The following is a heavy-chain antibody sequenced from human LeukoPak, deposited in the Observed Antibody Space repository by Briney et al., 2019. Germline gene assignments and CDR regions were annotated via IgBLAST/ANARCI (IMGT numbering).Heavy chain of an antibody. Sequence: PSETLSLTCTVSGDSVSSSYWSWVRQPPGKGLEWLAYIYCRGDTNYNPSLKSRLTISLDMSRNQVSLKLLSVTAADTAVYYCTKNAGRGRPSDLWGQGILVTVSS. CDR2: IYCRGDT. CDR3: TKNAGRGRPSDL. J-gene: IGHJ5*02. V-gene: IGHV4-59*02. D-gene: IGHD2-15*01. CDR1: GDSVSSSY.